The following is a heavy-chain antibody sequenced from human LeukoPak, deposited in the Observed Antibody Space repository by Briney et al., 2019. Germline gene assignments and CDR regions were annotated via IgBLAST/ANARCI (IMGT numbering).Heavy chain of an antibody. CDR2: ISYDGSSK. D-gene: IGHD3-10*01. V-gene: IGHV3-30-3*01. CDR1: GFTFSSYA. J-gene: IGHJ4*02. Sequence: QAGGSLRLSCAASGFTFSSYAMHWVRQAPGKGLEWVAVISYDGSSKYYAGSVKGRFTISRDNSKNTLYLQMNSLRADDTAVYYCARDLVTTYLNYYGSGTDYWGQGTLVTVSS. CDR3: ARDLVTTYLNYYGSGTDY.